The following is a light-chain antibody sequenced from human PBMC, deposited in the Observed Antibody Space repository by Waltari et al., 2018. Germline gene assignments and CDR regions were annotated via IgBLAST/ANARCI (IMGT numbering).Light chain of an antibody. CDR2: DVS. Sequence: QSALTQPASVSGSPGQSITISCTGTSSDIGGYNYVSWYQQVPGKAPKLMIYDVSNRPSVVSIRFSGSKSGNTASLTISGLQAEDEADYFCSSYMDSSTLELFGGGTSLTVL. CDR1: SSDIGGYNY. CDR3: SSYMDSSTLEL. V-gene: IGLV2-14*03. J-gene: IGLJ2*01.